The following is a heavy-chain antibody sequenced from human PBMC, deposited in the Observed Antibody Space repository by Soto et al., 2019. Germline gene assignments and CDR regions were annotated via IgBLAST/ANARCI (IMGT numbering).Heavy chain of an antibody. V-gene: IGHV3-21*01. Sequence: GGSLRLSCAASGFTFNTYTMNWVRQAPGKGLEWVSSISSASSYIYYADSVKGRFTISRDNAKNSLYLQMNSLRAEDMAVYYCARGYCSSTSCWDYWGQGTLVTVSS. J-gene: IGHJ4*02. CDR3: ARGYCSSTSCWDY. CDR1: GFTFNTYT. CDR2: ISSASSYI. D-gene: IGHD2-2*01.